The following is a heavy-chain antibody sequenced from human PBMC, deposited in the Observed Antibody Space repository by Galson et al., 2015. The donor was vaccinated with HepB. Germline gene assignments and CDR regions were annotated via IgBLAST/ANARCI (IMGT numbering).Heavy chain of an antibody. J-gene: IGHJ6*02. V-gene: IGHV4-39*01. CDR3: ARHSRGLNNGMDV. CDR1: GGSISSSSYY. D-gene: IGHD2/OR15-2a*01. Sequence: TCTVSGGSISSSSYYWGWIRQPPGKGLEWIGSIYYSGSTYYNPSLKSRVTISVDTSKNQFSLELSSVTAADTAVYYCARHSRGLNNGMDVWGQGTTVTVSS. CDR2: IYYSGST.